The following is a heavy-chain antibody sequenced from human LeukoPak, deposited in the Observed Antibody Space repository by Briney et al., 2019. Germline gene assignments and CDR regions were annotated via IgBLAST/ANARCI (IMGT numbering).Heavy chain of an antibody. CDR3: ARDLYSSRTNDAFVI. Sequence: SETLSLTCAVYGGSFSGYYWSWIRQPPGKGLEWIGEINHSGSTNYNPSLKSRVIISVDTSKNQFSLKLSSVTAADTAVYYCARDLYSSRTNDAFVIWGQGTMVTVSS. CDR2: INHSGST. D-gene: IGHD6-13*01. V-gene: IGHV4-34*01. CDR1: GGSFSGYY. J-gene: IGHJ3*02.